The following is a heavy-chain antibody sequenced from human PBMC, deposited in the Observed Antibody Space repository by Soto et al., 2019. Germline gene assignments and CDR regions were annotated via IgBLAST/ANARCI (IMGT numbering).Heavy chain of an antibody. V-gene: IGHV3-48*03. Sequence: GGSLRLSCAASGFTFSSHEMNWIRQAPWKGLEWVSCISNSGTTIYYADSVKGRFTISRDYSKNSLFLQMNSLRADDTALYYWARGGACWGQGT. CDR2: ISNSGTTI. CDR1: GFTFSSHE. CDR3: ARGGAC. J-gene: IGHJ4*02.